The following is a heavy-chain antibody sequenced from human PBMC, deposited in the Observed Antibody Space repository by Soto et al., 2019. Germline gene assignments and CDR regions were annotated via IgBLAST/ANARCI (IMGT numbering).Heavy chain of an antibody. CDR3: ARDGGNGYVDH. D-gene: IGHD2-8*01. CDR1: GYTFTSYG. V-gene: IGHV1-18*04. CDR2: LSAYNGNT. J-gene: IGHJ4*02. Sequence: ASVKVSCKASGYTFTSYGISWVGPAPGQGLEWMGWLSAYNGNTNYAQKLQGGVTMTTDTSTSTASMELRSPRSDDTAVYYCARDGGNGYVDHWGQGTLVTVSS.